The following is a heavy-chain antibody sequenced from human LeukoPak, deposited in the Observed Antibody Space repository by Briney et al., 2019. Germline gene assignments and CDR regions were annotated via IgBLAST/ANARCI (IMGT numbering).Heavy chain of an antibody. D-gene: IGHD2-2*01. V-gene: IGHV3-53*01. CDR1: GFTVSSNY. J-gene: IGHJ4*02. CDR2: IYSGGST. Sequence: GGSLRLSCAASGFTVSSNYMSWVRQAPGKGLEWVSVIYSGGSTYYADSVKGRFTISRDNSKNTLYLQMNSLRAEDTAVYYCAKLVVVPAAYHYWGQGTLVTVSS. CDR3: AKLVVVPAAYHY.